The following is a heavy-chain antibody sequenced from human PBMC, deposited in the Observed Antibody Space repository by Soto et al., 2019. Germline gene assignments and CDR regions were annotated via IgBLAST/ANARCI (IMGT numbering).Heavy chain of an antibody. CDR2: SRSKPNNYAT. J-gene: IGHJ3*02. CDR1: GFTFSGSA. CDR3: TREEGGDALEI. Sequence: EVHLVESGGGLVQPGGSLKLSCAASGFTFSGSAMHWVRQASGKGLEWVGRSRSKPNNYATAYAASVRGRFTISRDDSRNTAYLQMNSLKTEDTAVYFCTREEGGDALEIWGQGTMVTVSS. D-gene: IGHD3-16*01. V-gene: IGHV3-73*01.